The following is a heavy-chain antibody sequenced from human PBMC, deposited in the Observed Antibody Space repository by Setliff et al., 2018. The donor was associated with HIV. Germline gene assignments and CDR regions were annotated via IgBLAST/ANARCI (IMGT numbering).Heavy chain of an antibody. CDR2: TFYSGST. CDR3: ATYLSDNYLDGAFDI. CDR1: SASVSTTGYY. D-gene: IGHD3-3*01. Sequence: SETLSLTCTVSSASVSTTGYYWGWLRQSPGKGLQWIGTTFYSGSTYYNPSLKSRVTISLDTSNNDFSLTLTSVTAADTALYFCATYLSDNYLDGAFDIWGRGTMVTVS. J-gene: IGHJ3*02. V-gene: IGHV4-39*02.